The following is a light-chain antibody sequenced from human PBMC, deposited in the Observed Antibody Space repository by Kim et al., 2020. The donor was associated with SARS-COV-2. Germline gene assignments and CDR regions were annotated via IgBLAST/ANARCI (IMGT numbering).Light chain of an antibody. Sequence: SVSPGQTASITCSGDRLGEKFACWYQQKPGQSPVLVIYQNTKRPPGIPERFSGSNSGNTATLTVSGTQAMDEADYYCQAWDSNYWVFGGGTQLTVL. J-gene: IGLJ3*02. CDR1: RLGEKF. CDR3: QAWDSNYWV. V-gene: IGLV3-1*01. CDR2: QNT.